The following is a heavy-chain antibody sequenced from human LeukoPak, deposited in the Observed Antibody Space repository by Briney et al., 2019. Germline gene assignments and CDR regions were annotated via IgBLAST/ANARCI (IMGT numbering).Heavy chain of an antibody. CDR2: ITPSGDGT. Sequence: AAVKVSCKSSGYRLTSYFMHWVRQAPGHGLEWMGVITPSGDGTSYTQKFQGRVTMTRDMSTNTDFMELTSLRSEDSALYFCTREFPSTGYFDYWGQGTLVTVSS. V-gene: IGHV1-46*01. CDR3: TREFPSTGYFDY. J-gene: IGHJ4*02. D-gene: IGHD1-1*01. CDR1: GYRLTSYF.